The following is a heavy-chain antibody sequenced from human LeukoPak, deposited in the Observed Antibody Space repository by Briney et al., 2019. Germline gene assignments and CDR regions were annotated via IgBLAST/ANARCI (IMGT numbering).Heavy chain of an antibody. J-gene: IGHJ4*02. CDR2: ISSSSSYI. CDR3: ARDDLYSSGYYQFDY. Sequence: GGSLRLSCAASGFAFSSYSMNWVRQAPGKGLEWVSSISSSSSYIYYADSVKGRFTISRDNAKNSLYLQMNSLRAEDTAVYYCARDDLYSSGYYQFDYWGQGTLVTVSS. CDR1: GFAFSSYS. D-gene: IGHD3-22*01. V-gene: IGHV3-21*01.